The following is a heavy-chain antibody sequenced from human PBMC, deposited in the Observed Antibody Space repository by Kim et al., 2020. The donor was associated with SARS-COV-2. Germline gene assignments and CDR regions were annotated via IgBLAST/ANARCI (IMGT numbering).Heavy chain of an antibody. CDR3: ARAHGYSSSPIDY. J-gene: IGHJ4*02. V-gene: IGHV1-18*01. Sequence: YAQTLPGRVTMTTDTSTSTAYMELRSLRSDDTAVYYCARAHGYSSSPIDYWGQGTLVTVSS. D-gene: IGHD6-13*01.